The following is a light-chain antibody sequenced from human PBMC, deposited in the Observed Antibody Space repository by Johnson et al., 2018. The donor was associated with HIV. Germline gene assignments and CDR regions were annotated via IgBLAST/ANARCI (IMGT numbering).Light chain of an antibody. J-gene: IGLJ1*01. V-gene: IGLV1-51*02. CDR2: ENN. CDR1: SPNIGNNY. Sequence: QAVLTQPPSVSAAPGQKVTISCSGSSPNIGNNYVSWYQQLPGTAPKLLIYENNKRPSGIPDRFSGSKSGTSATLGITGLQTGAEADYYCGTWDSSLSAGRYVFGTGTKVTVL. CDR3: GTWDSSLSAGRYV.